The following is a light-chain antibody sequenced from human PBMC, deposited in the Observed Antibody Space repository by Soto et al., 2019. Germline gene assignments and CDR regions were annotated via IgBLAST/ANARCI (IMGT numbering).Light chain of an antibody. V-gene: IGKV3-11*01. J-gene: IGKJ4*01. Sequence: EVVLTQYPATLSLSPGERATLSCRASQSVGAQFAWYQQKPGQSPRLLIYGASNRASGISARFSGSGSGTDFALTIASLEPADSAVYYCQQRNDWGSFGGGTRVEIK. CDR2: GAS. CDR1: QSVGAQ. CDR3: QQRNDWGS.